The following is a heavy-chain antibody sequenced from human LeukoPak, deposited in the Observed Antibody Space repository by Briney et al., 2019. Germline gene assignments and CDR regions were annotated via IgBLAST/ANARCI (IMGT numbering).Heavy chain of an antibody. CDR3: ARGVGGLGNMDV. D-gene: IGHD3-16*01. CDR2: IDPSTGGT. Sequence: ASVKVSCKTSGYTFSEYYIYWVRQAPGQGLEWMGWIDPSTGGTNYAQKFQGRVTMTRNTSINTAYLELSSLRSDDTAVYFCARGVGGLGNMDVWGEGTTVIVSS. CDR1: GYTFSEYY. J-gene: IGHJ6*03. V-gene: IGHV1-2*02.